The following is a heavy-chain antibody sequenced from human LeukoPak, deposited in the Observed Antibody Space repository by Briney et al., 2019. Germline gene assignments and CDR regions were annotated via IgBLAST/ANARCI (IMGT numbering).Heavy chain of an antibody. Sequence: PGGSLRLSCAASGFTFNTYWMTWVRQAPGRGLEWVANVRQDGGEGHYVDSVKGRFTVSRDNAENSLYLQLNSLRIEDTAVYYCARAAAAGTVGVDYWGQGTLVTVSS. J-gene: IGHJ4*02. CDR3: ARAAAAGTVGVDY. CDR2: VRQDGGEG. D-gene: IGHD6-13*01. V-gene: IGHV3-7*01. CDR1: GFTFNTYW.